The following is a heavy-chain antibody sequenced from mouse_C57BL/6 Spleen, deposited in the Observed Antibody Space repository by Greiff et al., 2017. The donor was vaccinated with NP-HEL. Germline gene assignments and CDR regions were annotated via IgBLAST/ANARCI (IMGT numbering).Heavy chain of an antibody. J-gene: IGHJ1*03. D-gene: IGHD2-1*01. V-gene: IGHV1-52*01. Sequence: QVQLKQPGAELVRPGSSVKLSCKASGYTFTSYWMHWVKQRPIQGLEWIGNIDPSDSETHYNQKFKDKATLTVDKSSSTAYMQLSSLTSEDSAVYYCARGGHYGNYWYFDVWGTGTTVTVSS. CDR3: ARGGHYGNYWYFDV. CDR2: IDPSDSET. CDR1: GYTFTSYW.